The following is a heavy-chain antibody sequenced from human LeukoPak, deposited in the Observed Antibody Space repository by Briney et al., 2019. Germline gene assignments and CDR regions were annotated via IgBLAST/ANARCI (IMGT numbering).Heavy chain of an antibody. V-gene: IGHV3-30*02. CDR1: GFTFSSYG. D-gene: IGHD3-10*01. J-gene: IGHJ4*02. CDR2: IRYDGSNK. Sequence: PGGSLRLSCAASGFTFSSYGMHWVRQAPGKGLEWVAFIRYDGSNKYYADSVKGRFTISRDNSKNTLYLQMNSLRAEDTAVYYCAKADLIWFGELNDYWGQGTLVTVSS. CDR3: AKADLIWFGELNDY.